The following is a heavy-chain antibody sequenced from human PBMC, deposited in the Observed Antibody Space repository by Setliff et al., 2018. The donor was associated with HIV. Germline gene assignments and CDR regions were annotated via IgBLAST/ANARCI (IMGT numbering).Heavy chain of an antibody. D-gene: IGHD3-22*01. CDR2: ISGSGGST. J-gene: IGHJ4*02. Sequence: GGSLRLSCAASRFTFSSYAMSWVRQAPGKGLERVSTISGSGGSTYYADSVKGRFTISRDNSKNTLYLQMNSLRAEDTAVYYCAKDTTYYYDSSGLYLDYWGQGTLVTVSS. CDR3: AKDTTYYYDSSGLYLDY. V-gene: IGHV3-23*01. CDR1: RFTFSSYA.